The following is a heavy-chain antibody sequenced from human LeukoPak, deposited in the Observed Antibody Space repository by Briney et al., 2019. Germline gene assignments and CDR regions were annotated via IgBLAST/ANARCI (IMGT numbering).Heavy chain of an antibody. CDR1: GYTFTSYG. CDR2: ISAYNGNT. Sequence: ASVKVSRKASGYTFTSYGISWVRQAPGQGLEWMGWISAYNGNTNYAQKLQGRVTMTTDTSTSTAYMELRSLRSDDTAVYYCARDKDDYSSGSYFDYWGQGTLVTVSS. CDR3: ARDKDDYSSGSYFDY. V-gene: IGHV1-18*01. J-gene: IGHJ4*02. D-gene: IGHD6-19*01.